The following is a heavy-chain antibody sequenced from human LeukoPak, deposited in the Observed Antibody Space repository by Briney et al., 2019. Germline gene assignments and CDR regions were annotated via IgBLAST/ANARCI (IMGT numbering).Heavy chain of an antibody. CDR3: ASPTPQYSGYDWGAFDI. CDR2: ISYGGSDK. Sequence: GGSLRLSCAASGFTFSSYAMHWVRQAPGKGLEWVAVISYGGSDKYYADFVKGRFTISRDNSKNTLYLQMNSLRAEDTAVYYCASPTPQYSGYDWGAFDIWGQGTMVTVSS. D-gene: IGHD5-12*01. J-gene: IGHJ3*02. CDR1: GFTFSSYA. V-gene: IGHV3-30*04.